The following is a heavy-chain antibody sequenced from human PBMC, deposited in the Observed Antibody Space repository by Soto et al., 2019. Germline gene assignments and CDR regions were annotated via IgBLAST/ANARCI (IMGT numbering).Heavy chain of an antibody. CDR3: ARGQAAAGTNWFDS. CDR2: MNPNSGNT. J-gene: IGHJ5*01. V-gene: IGHV1-8*01. CDR1: GYTFISYD. Sequence: QVQLVQSGAEVKKPGASVKVSCKASGYTFISYDINCVRQATGQGLEWMGWMNPNSGNTGYAQKFQGRVTMTRSTSISTTYMELSSLRSEDTAVYYCARGQAAAGTNWFDSWGQGTLVTVSS. D-gene: IGHD6-13*01.